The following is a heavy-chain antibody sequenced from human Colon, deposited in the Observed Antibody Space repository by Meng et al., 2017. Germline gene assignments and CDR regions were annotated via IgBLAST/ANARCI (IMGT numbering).Heavy chain of an antibody. D-gene: IGHD5-12*01. Sequence: GESLKISCAASGFTFSSYSMTWVRQAPGKGLEWVSYITTRSAYIYYADSVKGRFTISRDNAKNSLYLQMNSLRAEDTAVYYCARDSSGYDFRPWGQGTLVTVSS. V-gene: IGHV3-21*01. CDR1: GFTFSSYS. CDR2: ITTRSAYI. J-gene: IGHJ5*02. CDR3: ARDSSGYDFRP.